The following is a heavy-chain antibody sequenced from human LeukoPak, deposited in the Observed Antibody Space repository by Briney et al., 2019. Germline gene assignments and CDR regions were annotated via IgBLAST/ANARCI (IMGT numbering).Heavy chain of an antibody. V-gene: IGHV4-39*07. CDR1: GGSISSTVSY. D-gene: IGHD3-9*01. Sequence: PSQTLSLTCTVSGGSISSTVSYWGWVRQPPGKGLEWIGSIHYSGSTYYIPSLKSRITISLDMSKNQYSLKLTSVTAADTAVYYCARDVGFFDIDYWGQGILVTVSS. CDR3: ARDVGFFDIDY. CDR2: IHYSGST. J-gene: IGHJ4*02.